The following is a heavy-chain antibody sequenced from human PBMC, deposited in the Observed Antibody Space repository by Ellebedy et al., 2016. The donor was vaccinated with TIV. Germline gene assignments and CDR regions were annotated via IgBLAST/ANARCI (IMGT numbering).Heavy chain of an antibody. Sequence: AASVKVSCKASGYTFTSYAMHWVRQAPGQRLEWMGWINAGNGDTKYSQTLQGRVTMTTDTSTSTAYMELRSLRSDDTAVYYCAREGGAYYFDYWGQGTLVTVSS. CDR2: INAGNGDT. J-gene: IGHJ4*02. CDR1: GYTFTSYA. D-gene: IGHD1-26*01. V-gene: IGHV1-3*01. CDR3: AREGGAYYFDY.